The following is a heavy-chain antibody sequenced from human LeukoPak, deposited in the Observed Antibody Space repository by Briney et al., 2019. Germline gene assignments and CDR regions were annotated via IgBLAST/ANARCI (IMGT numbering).Heavy chain of an antibody. Sequence: GGSLRLSCAVSGFTFSHYSMSWVRQAPGRGLEWVSAITASGGTTFYADSAKGRFTISRDNSKNTLYLQMNSLRAEDTAVYYCAKDVPYMDVWGKGTTVTVSS. CDR1: GFTFSHYS. V-gene: IGHV3-23*01. CDR3: AKDVPYMDV. J-gene: IGHJ6*03. CDR2: ITASGGTT.